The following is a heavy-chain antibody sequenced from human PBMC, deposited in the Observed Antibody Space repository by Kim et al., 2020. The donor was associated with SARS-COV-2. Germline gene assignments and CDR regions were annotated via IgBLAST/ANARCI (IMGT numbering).Heavy chain of an antibody. V-gene: IGHV1-18*04. J-gene: IGHJ5*02. D-gene: IGHD1-26*01. CDR3: ARDLDIVGATPGFDP. CDR1: GYTFTSYG. Sequence: ASVKVSCKASGYTFTSYGISWVRQAPGQGLEWMGWISAYNGNTNYAQKLQGRVTMTTDTSTSTAYMELRSLRSDDTAVYYCARDLDIVGATPGFDPWGQGTLVTVSS. CDR2: ISAYNGNT.